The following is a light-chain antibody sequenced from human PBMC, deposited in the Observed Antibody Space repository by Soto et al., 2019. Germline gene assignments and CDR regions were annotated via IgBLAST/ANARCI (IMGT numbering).Light chain of an antibody. Sequence: EIVLTQSPATLSLSPGERATLSCRASQSVSSYLAWYQQKPGQAPRLLIYDASNRATGIPARFSGSGSGTDFTLTISSLEPEDFAVYYCQQRSNWSVTFGGGTKVEI. CDR1: QSVSSY. J-gene: IGKJ4*01. CDR2: DAS. CDR3: QQRSNWSVT. V-gene: IGKV3-11*01.